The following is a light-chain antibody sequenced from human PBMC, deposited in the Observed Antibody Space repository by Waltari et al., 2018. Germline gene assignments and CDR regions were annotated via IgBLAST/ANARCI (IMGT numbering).Light chain of an antibody. V-gene: IGKV1-33*01. Sequence: DIQMTQSPSSLSASVGDRVTITCQASQDISNYLNWYQQKLWKAPKLLIYHASNLEAGVPSRFSGSGSGTDFTFTINSLQPEDIATYYCQQYDNLPLTFGGGTKVENK. CDR2: HAS. CDR1: QDISNY. J-gene: IGKJ4*01. CDR3: QQYDNLPLT.